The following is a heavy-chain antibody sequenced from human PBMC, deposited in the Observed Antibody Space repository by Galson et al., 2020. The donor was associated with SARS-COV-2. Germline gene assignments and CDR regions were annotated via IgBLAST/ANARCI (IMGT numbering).Heavy chain of an antibody. CDR1: GFNFRNYD. CDR3: ARDSPAGAKYGMDV. Sequence: GGSLRLSCAASGFNFRNYDMTWIRQAPGKGLQWVSYITMFSSNTKYADSVKGRFTISRDDAKNSVYLQMNNLRAEDTAVYYCARDSPAGAKYGMDVWGQGTTVTVS. J-gene: IGHJ6*02. CDR2: ITMFSSNT. V-gene: IGHV3-11*06.